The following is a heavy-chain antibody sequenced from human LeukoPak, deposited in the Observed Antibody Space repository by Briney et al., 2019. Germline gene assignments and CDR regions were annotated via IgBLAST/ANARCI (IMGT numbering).Heavy chain of an antibody. V-gene: IGHV3-11*04. CDR3: ARDHRPLPPRSHSSSWDYTDY. J-gene: IGHJ4*02. CDR1: GFTFSDYY. D-gene: IGHD6-13*01. CDR2: ISSSGSTI. Sequence: PGGSLRLSCAASGFTFSDYYMSWIRQAPGKGLEWVSYISSSGSTIYYADSVKGRFTISRDNAKNSPYLQMNSLRAEDTAVYYCARDHRPLPPRSHSSSWDYTDYWGQGTLVTVSS.